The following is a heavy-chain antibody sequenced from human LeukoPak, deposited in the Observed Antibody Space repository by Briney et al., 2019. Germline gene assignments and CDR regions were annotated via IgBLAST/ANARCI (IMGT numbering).Heavy chain of an antibody. Sequence: PGGSLRLSCAASGFTFSSYAMSWVRQAPGKGLEWVSVIYSGGSTYYADSVRGRFTISRDNSKNTLYLQMNSLRAEDTAVYYCARGLRDSYGYLDYWGQGTLVTVSS. CDR1: GFTFSSYA. J-gene: IGHJ4*02. CDR2: IYSGGST. CDR3: ARGLRDSYGYLDY. V-gene: IGHV3-66*02. D-gene: IGHD5-18*01.